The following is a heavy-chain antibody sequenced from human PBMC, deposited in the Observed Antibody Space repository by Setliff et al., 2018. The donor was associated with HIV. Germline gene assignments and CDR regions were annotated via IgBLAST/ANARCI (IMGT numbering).Heavy chain of an antibody. J-gene: IGHJ4*02. D-gene: IGHD4-4*01. CDR3: ARRLGNNQNFDY. V-gene: IGHV5-51*01. CDR1: GYSFSSYR. CDR2: IYPGDSDT. Sequence: GESLKISCKGSGYSFSSYRIGWVRQMPGKGLEWMGIIYPGDSDTRYSPSIQGQVTISADKSINTAYLQWSSLKASDTAMYYCARRLGNNQNFDYWGQGTLVTVSS.